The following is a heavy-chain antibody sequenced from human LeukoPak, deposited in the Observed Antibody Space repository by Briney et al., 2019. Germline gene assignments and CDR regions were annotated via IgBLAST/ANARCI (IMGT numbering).Heavy chain of an antibody. D-gene: IGHD2-2*01. CDR3: AITVVVSAASPFDY. J-gene: IGHJ4*02. CDR2: INPNSGGT. Sequence: ASVKVSCKASGYTFTGYYMHWVRQAPGQGLEWMGWINPNSGGTNYAQKFQGRVTMTRDTSISTAYMELSRLRSDDTAVYYCAITVVVSAASPFDYWGQGTLVTVSS. CDR1: GYTFTGYY. V-gene: IGHV1-2*02.